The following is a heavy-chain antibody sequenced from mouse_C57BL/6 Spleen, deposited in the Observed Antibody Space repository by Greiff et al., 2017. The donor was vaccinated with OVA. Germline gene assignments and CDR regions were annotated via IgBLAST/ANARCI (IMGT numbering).Heavy chain of an antibody. CDR2: ISYSGST. V-gene: IGHV3-1*01. J-gene: IGHJ2*01. CDR1: GYSITSGYD. Sequence: EVKLVESGPGMVKPSQSLSLTCTVTGYSITSGYDWHWIRHFPGNKLEWMGYISYSGSTNYNPSFKSRIPIPHDTSKNHFFLKLNSFTTEDTATFYCARGEGGFDYWGQGTTLTVSS. CDR3: ARGEGGFDY.